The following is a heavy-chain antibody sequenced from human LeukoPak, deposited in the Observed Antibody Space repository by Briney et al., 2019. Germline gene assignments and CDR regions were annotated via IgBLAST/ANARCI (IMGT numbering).Heavy chain of an antibody. CDR1: GFTFSSYW. D-gene: IGHD1-26*01. J-gene: IGHJ5*02. V-gene: IGHV3-74*01. CDR3: AKPSIVGATSWFDP. Sequence: GGSLRLSCVVSGFTFSSYWMHWVRQAPGKGLVWVSRINSDGSSTSYADSVKGRFTISRDNSKNTLYLQMNSLRAEDTAVYYCAKPSIVGATSWFDPWGQGTLVTVSS. CDR2: INSDGSST.